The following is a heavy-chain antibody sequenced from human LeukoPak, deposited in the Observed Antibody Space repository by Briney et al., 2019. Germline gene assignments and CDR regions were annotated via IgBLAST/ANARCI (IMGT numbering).Heavy chain of an antibody. J-gene: IGHJ6*02. V-gene: IGHV4-34*01. Sequence: SETLSLTCAVYGGSFSGYYWSWIRQPPGKGLEWIGEINHSGSTNYNPSLKSRVTISVDTSKNQFSLKLSSVTAADTAVNYCATIATHPNYYYGMDVWGQGTTVTVSS. CDR2: INHSGST. D-gene: IGHD5-12*01. CDR1: GGSFSGYY. CDR3: ATIATHPNYYYGMDV.